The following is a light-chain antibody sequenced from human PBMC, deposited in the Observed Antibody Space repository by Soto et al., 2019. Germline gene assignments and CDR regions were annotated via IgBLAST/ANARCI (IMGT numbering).Light chain of an antibody. Sequence: DIQMTQSPSSLSASIGDRVTITCRASQSISSYLNWYQQKPGRAPRLLLYDASSLETGVPSRFSGSGSGTDFTLTISSLQPEDVATYYCQQSYNSPQTFGQGTKVDIK. J-gene: IGKJ1*01. CDR1: QSISSY. CDR2: DAS. V-gene: IGKV1-33*01. CDR3: QQSYNSPQT.